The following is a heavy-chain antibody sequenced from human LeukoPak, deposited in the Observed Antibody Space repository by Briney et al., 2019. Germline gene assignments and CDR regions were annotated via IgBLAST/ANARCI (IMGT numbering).Heavy chain of an antibody. V-gene: IGHV3-23*01. CDR2: ISASGHST. D-gene: IGHD6-13*01. J-gene: IGHJ4*02. Sequence: GGSLRLSCAASGFSFSSYAMSWVRQAPGKGLEWVSTISASGHSTYYAASVKGRFTISRDNSQHTLSLQMNSLRAEDTALYYCANPSIAAAGSFDYWGQGTLVTVSS. CDR1: GFSFSSYA. CDR3: ANPSIAAAGSFDY.